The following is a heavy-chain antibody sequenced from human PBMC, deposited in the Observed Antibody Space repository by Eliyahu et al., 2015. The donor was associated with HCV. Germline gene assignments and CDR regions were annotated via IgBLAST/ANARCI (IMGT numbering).Heavy chain of an antibody. J-gene: IGHJ4*02. D-gene: IGHD2-21*01. CDR1: GFSFGAYD. CDR3: AKSGYSYNQYFDY. Sequence: EVYLLESGGGLVQPGGSLRLSCXASGFSFGAYDMNWVRQAPGKGLEWVSGIRSSTSATHYADSVQGRFTLTRDNSKNTAYLQMNSLRVEDTAVYYCAKSGYSYNQYFDYWGQGTLVTVSS. CDR2: IRSSTSAT. V-gene: IGHV3-23*01.